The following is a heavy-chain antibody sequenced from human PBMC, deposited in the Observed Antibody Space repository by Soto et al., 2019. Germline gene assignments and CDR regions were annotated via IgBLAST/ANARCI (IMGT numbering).Heavy chain of an antibody. CDR1: GGSINTYY. CDR3: EREKIQGPTHYRFDY. D-gene: IGHD3-10*01. Sequence: PSETLSLTCSVSGGSINTYYWSWIRQSPGKGLEWIGYISYSGSTSYNPSLKSRVTMSVDTSKNQFSLKLKSVTDADTAVYYCEREKIQGPTHYRFDYGAQGTLVPFSS. V-gene: IGHV4-59*12. J-gene: IGHJ4*02. CDR2: ISYSGST.